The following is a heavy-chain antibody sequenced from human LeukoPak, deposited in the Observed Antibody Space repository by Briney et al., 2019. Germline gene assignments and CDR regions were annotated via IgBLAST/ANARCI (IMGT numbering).Heavy chain of an antibody. Sequence: GGSLRLSCAASGFTFSSYAMHRVRQAPGKGLEWVAVISYDGSNKYYADSVKGRFTISRDNSKNTLYLQMNSLRAEDTAVYYCARDGGVCSSTSCYPYPFDYWGQGTLVTVSS. J-gene: IGHJ4*02. V-gene: IGHV3-30-3*01. CDR2: ISYDGSNK. CDR1: GFTFSSYA. CDR3: ARDGGVCSSTSCYPYPFDY. D-gene: IGHD2-2*01.